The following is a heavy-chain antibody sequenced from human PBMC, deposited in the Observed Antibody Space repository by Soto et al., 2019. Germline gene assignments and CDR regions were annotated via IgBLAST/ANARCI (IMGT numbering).Heavy chain of an antibody. D-gene: IGHD2-15*01. Sequence: GGSLRLSCAASGFTFSSYAMSCVRQAPGKGLEWVSAISGSGGSTYYADSVKGRFTISRDNSKNTLYLQMNSLRAEDTAVYYCAKDRLRGAHIVVVVAYYMDVWGKGTTVTVSS. CDR2: ISGSGGST. J-gene: IGHJ6*03. CDR1: GFTFSSYA. CDR3: AKDRLRGAHIVVVVAYYMDV. V-gene: IGHV3-23*01.